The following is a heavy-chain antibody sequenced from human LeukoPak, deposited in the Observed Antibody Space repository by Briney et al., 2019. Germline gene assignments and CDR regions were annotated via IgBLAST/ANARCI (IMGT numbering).Heavy chain of an antibody. CDR1: GFTFSNYD. D-gene: IGHD2-2*01. Sequence: GRSLRLSCAASGFTFSNYDMHWVRQAPGKGLGGVSAITSSSTYIYCADSMKGRFTISRDNSKNTLYLQMNSLRAEDTAVYYCARDAIRPAGDAFDIWGQGTMVTVSS. V-gene: IGHV3-21*01. CDR3: ARDAIRPAGDAFDI. CDR2: ITSSSTYI. J-gene: IGHJ3*02.